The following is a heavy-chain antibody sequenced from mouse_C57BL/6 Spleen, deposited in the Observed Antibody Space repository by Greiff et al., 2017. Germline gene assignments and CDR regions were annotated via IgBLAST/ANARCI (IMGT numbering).Heavy chain of an antibody. CDR3: ARGGYYDYDRGYYFDY. D-gene: IGHD2-4*01. CDR2: INPNNGGT. J-gene: IGHJ2*01. CDR1: GYTFTDYY. V-gene: IGHV1-26*01. Sequence: VQLQQSGPELVKPGASVKISCKASGYTFTDYYMNWVKQSHGKSLEWIGDINPNNGGTSYNQKFKGKATLTVDKSSSTAYMELRSLTSEDSAVYYCARGGYYDYDRGYYFDYWGQGTTLTVSS.